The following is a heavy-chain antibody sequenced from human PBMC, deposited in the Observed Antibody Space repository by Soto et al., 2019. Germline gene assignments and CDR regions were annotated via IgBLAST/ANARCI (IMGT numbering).Heavy chain of an antibody. CDR3: ARESSGSSFFDY. D-gene: IGHD1-26*01. Sequence: PGGSLRLSCAASGFTFSSYGMHWVRQAPGKGLEWVAVIWYDGSNKYYADSVKGRFTISRDNSKNTLYLQMNSLSAEDTAVYYCARESSGSSFFDYWGQGTLVTSPQ. CDR2: IWYDGSNK. CDR1: GFTFSSYG. V-gene: IGHV3-33*01. J-gene: IGHJ4*02.